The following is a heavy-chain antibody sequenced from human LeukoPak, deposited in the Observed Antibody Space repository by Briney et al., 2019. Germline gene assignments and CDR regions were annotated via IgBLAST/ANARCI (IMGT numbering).Heavy chain of an antibody. V-gene: IGHV1-69*13. Sequence: ASVKVSCKASRYTFTTYAMNWVRQAPGQGLEWMGGIIPIFGTANYAQKFQGRVTITADESTSTAYMELSSLRSEDTAVYYCASGRDRNYYMDVWGKGTTVTVSS. CDR1: RYTFTTYA. CDR3: ASGRDRNYYMDV. D-gene: IGHD3-10*01. J-gene: IGHJ6*03. CDR2: IIPIFGTA.